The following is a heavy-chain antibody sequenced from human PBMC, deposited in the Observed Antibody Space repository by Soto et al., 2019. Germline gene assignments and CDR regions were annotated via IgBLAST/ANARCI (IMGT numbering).Heavy chain of an antibody. CDR3: ATGQGFYYYYGMDV. CDR2: ISGSGGST. J-gene: IGHJ6*02. Sequence: GGSLRLSCAASGFTFSSYAMSWVRQAPGKGLEWVSAISGSGGSTSYADSVKGRFTISRDNSKNTLYLQMNSLRAEDTAVYYCATGQGFYYYYGMDVWGQGTTVTVS. CDR1: GFTFSSYA. V-gene: IGHV3-23*01.